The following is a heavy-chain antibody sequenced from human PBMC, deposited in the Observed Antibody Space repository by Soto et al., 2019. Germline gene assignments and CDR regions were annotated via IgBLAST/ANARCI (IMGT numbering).Heavy chain of an antibody. CDR2: IYFYTSDT. CDR1: GDTFTHYW. J-gene: IGHJ4*02. D-gene: IGHD3-3*01. CDR3: AACKNGLTIWDF. V-gene: IGHV5-51*01. Sequence: GESLKISCKGSGDTFTHYWIGWVRQMPGRGLEWMGIIYFYTSDTKYNPSFQGQVTISADKSISTAFLQWNSLKASDTAMYYCAACKNGLTIWDFWGQGAQVTVSS.